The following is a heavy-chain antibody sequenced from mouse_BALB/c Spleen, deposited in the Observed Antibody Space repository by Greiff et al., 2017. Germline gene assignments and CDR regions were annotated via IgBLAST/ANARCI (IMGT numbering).Heavy chain of an antibody. CDR2: IYPGNSDT. CDR3: TRRYYGSLWYFDV. D-gene: IGHD1-1*01. CDR1: GYSFTSYW. V-gene: IGHV1-5*01. Sequence: VQLQQSGTVLARPGASVKMSCKASGYSFTSYWMHWVKQRPGQGLEWIGAIYPGNSDTSYNQKFKGKAKLTAVTSASTAYMELSSLTNEDSAVYYYTRRYYGSLWYFDVWGAGTTVTVSS. J-gene: IGHJ1*01.